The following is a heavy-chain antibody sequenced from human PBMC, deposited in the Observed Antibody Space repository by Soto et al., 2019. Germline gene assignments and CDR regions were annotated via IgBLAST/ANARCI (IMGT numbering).Heavy chain of an antibody. CDR2: ISAYNGNT. V-gene: IGHV1-18*01. J-gene: IGHJ6*02. CDR3: AREGYCRSGSCALYYHEDFGMDV. CDR1: GYTFDRYG. D-gene: IGHD2-15*01. Sequence: QVQLVQSGAEVKKSGASVKVSCKTSGYTFDRYGVSWVRQAPGQGLEWMGWISAYNGNTNYAQNLKGRVIMTIDTSTGMAYLELRSLTSDDTAVYDGAREGYCRSGSCALYYHEDFGMDVWGQGTSVTVSS.